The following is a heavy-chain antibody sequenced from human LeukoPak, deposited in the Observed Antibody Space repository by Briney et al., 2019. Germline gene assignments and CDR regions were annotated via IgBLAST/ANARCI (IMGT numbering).Heavy chain of an antibody. D-gene: IGHD3-3*01. J-gene: IGHJ4*02. CDR2: IYYSGST. V-gene: IGHV4-59*01. CDR3: ASTGTTIFGVVDYYFDY. CDR1: GGSISSYY. Sequence: PSETLSLTCTVSGGSISSYYWSWIRQPPGRGLEWIGYIYYSGSTNHSPSLKSRVTISVDTSKNQFSLKLSSVTAADTALYYCASTGTTIFGVVDYYFDYWGQGTLVTVSS.